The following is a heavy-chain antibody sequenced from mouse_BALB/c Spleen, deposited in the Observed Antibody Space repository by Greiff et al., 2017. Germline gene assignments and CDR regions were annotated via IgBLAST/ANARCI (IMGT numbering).Heavy chain of an antibody. CDR3: ARGAHGNYWFAY. J-gene: IGHJ3*01. V-gene: IGHV5-6-5*01. Sequence: EVMLVESGGGLVQPGGSLKLSCAASGFTFSSYAMSWVRQTPEKRLEWVASISSGGSTYYPDSVKGRFTISRDNARNILYLLMSSLRSEDTAMYYCARGAHGNYWFAYWGQGTMVTVSA. CDR1: GFTFSSYA. CDR2: ISSGGST. D-gene: IGHD2-1*01.